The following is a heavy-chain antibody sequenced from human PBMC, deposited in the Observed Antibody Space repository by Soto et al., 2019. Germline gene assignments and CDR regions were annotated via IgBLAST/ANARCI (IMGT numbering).Heavy chain of an antibody. D-gene: IGHD1-26*01. CDR2: ISGSGGST. Sequence: GSLRLSCAASGFTFSSYAMSWVRQAPGKGLEWVSAISGSGGSTYYADSVKGRFTISRDNSKNTLYLQMNSLRAEDTAVYYCAKSRRQWELLAYYFDYWGQGTLVTVSS. V-gene: IGHV3-23*01. J-gene: IGHJ4*02. CDR1: GFTFSSYA. CDR3: AKSRRQWELLAYYFDY.